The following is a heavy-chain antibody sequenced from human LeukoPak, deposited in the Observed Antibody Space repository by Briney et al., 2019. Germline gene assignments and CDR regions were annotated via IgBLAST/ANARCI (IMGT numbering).Heavy chain of an antibody. CDR1: GFSFSSYW. CDR2: ISSSSSYI. CDR3: VPREEVYDSSGYYRFDY. Sequence: PGGSLRLSCAASGFSFSSYWMNWVRQAPGKGLEWVSSISSSSSYIYYADSVKGRFTISRDNAKNSLYLQMNSLRAEDTAVYYCVPREEVYDSSGYYRFDYWGQGTLVTVSS. D-gene: IGHD3-22*01. J-gene: IGHJ4*02. V-gene: IGHV3-21*01.